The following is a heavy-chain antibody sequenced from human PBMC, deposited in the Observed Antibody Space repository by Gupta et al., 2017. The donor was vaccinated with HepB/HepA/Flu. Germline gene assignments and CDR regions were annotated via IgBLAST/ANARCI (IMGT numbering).Heavy chain of an antibody. CDR2: IFSNDEK. CDR1: GFSLSDAKMG. V-gene: IGHV2-26*01. J-gene: IGHJ6*03. D-gene: IGHD2-2*01. CDR3: ARSRGAPYSTGWYFYHYNMDV. Sequence: QVTLKEAGPVLVKPTETLTLTCTVSGFSLSDAKMGVSWIRQAPGKAPEWLAHIFSNDEKAYVTSLKTRLSTSGDTSKSQVVLKIVNTDPLDTATYYCARSRGAPYSTGWYFYHYNMDVWGKGTAVTVSS.